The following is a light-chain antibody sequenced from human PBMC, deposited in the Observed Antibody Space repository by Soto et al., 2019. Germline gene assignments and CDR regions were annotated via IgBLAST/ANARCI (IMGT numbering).Light chain of an antibody. CDR2: DAS. Sequence: DIQITQSPSTLSASVVYRVTITCRASQSISSWLAWYQQKPGKAPKLLIYDASSLESGVPSRFSGSGSGTEFTLTISSLQPDDFATYYCQQYNSYSWTFGQGTKVDIK. J-gene: IGKJ1*01. CDR3: QQYNSYSWT. V-gene: IGKV1-5*01. CDR1: QSISSW.